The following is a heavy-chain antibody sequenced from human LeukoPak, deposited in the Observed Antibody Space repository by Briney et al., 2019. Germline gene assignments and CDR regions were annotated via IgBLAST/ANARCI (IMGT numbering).Heavy chain of an antibody. J-gene: IGHJ5*02. D-gene: IGHD2-2*03. V-gene: IGHV1-69*04. CDR1: GGTLSSYT. CDR3: ARDHGYCSSTSCYPNWFDP. Sequence: ASVKVSCKASGGTLSSYTISWVRQAPGQGLEWMGRIIPILGIANYAQKFQGRVTITADKSTSTAYMELSSLRSEDTAVYYCARDHGYCSSTSCYPNWFDPWGQGTLVTVSS. CDR2: IIPILGIA.